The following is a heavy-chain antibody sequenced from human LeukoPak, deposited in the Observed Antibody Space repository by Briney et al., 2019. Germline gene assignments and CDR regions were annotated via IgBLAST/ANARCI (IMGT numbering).Heavy chain of an antibody. CDR3: ARRPRVRVGYCSSTSCYRYYYYGMDV. J-gene: IGHJ6*02. CDR1: GGSFSGYY. CDR2: INHSGST. D-gene: IGHD2-2*01. Sequence: PSETLSLTCAVYGGSFSGYYWSWIRQPPGKGLEWIGEINHSGSTNYNPSLKSRVTISVDTSKNQFSLQLSSVTAADTAVYYCARRPRVRVGYCSSTSCYRYYYYGMDVWGQGTTVTVSS. V-gene: IGHV4-34*01.